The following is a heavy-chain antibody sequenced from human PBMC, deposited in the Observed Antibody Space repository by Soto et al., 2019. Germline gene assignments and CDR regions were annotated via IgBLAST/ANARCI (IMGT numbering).Heavy chain of an antibody. J-gene: IGHJ5*02. V-gene: IGHV1-8*01. CDR1: GYTFTSYD. Sequence: GASVKVSCKASGYTFTSYDINWVRQATGQGLEWMGWMNPNSGNTGYAQKFQGRVTMTRNTSISTAYMELSSLRSEDTAVYYCARAPQGAIAGNWFDPWGQGTLVTVSS. CDR3: ARAPQGAIAGNWFDP. D-gene: IGHD3-16*01. CDR2: MNPNSGNT.